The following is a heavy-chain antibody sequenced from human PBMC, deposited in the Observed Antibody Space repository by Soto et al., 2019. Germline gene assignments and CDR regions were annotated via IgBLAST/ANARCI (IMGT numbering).Heavy chain of an antibody. V-gene: IGHV5-10-1*01. CDR1: GYSFTSYW. J-gene: IGHJ5*02. D-gene: IGHD6-13*01. CDR2: IDPSDSYT. CDR3: ARHDLAIPGIAAAGTVWFDP. Sequence: GESLKISCKGSGYSFTSYWISWVRQMPGKGLEWMGRIDPSDSYTNYSPSFQGHVTIPADKSISTAYLQWSSLKAPDTAMYYCARHDLAIPGIAAAGTVWFDPWGQGTLVTVSS.